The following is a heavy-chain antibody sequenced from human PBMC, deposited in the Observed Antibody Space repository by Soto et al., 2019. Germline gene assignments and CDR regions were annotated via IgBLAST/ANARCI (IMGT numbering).Heavy chain of an antibody. Sequence: QVQLVQSGAEVKKPGSSVKVSCKASGGTFSTHTITWVRQAPGQGLEWMGRIIPIIGIINYAQKFQGRVTISADKFTDTAYMELTGLRSDDTAVYYCAGDPDSHYNDSHASSYPWGQGTLVTVSS. V-gene: IGHV1-69*08. CDR3: AGDPDSHYNDSHASSYP. CDR1: GGTFSTHT. CDR2: IIPIIGII. D-gene: IGHD4-4*01. J-gene: IGHJ5*02.